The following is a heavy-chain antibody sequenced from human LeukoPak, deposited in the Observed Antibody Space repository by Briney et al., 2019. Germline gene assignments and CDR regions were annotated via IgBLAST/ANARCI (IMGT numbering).Heavy chain of an antibody. D-gene: IGHD2-15*01. CDR3: ASPGEGYCSGGSCYDAFDI. CDR1: GFTFSSYW. CDR2: IKQDGSEK. V-gene: IGHV3-7*01. Sequence: PGGSLRLSCAASGFTFSSYWMSWVRQAPGKGLEWVANIKQDGSEKYYVDSVKGRFTISRDNAKNTLYLQMNSLRAEDTAVYYCASPGEGYCSGGSCYDAFDIWGQGTMVTVSS. J-gene: IGHJ3*02.